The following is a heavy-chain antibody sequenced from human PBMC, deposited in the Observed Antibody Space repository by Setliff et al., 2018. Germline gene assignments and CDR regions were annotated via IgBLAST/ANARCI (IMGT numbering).Heavy chain of an antibody. CDR3: ARDPIAASGTFWFDP. CDR2: INPSGGLT. J-gene: IGHJ5*02. D-gene: IGHD6-13*01. Sequence: ASVKVSCKASGYTLTNYYMHWVRQAPGQGLEWMGIINPSGGLTRCAQKFQGRVTMTRDTSTSTVYMEVSSLRSEDTAVYYCARDPIAASGTFWFDPWGQGTLVTVSS. CDR1: GYTLTNYY. V-gene: IGHV1-46*01.